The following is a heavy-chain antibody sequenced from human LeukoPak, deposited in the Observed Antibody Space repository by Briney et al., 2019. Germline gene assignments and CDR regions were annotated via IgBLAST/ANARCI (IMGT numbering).Heavy chain of an antibody. CDR2: IRYDGSNK. D-gene: IGHD3-22*01. CDR3: VRYYYDSSGYYYGSH. J-gene: IGHJ4*02. Sequence: GGSLRLSCAASGFTVSSNYMSWVRQAPGKGLEWVAFIRYDGSNKYYADSVKGRFTISRDNSKNTLYLQMNSLRAEDTAVYYCVRYYYDSSGYYYGSHWGQGTLVTVSS. V-gene: IGHV3-30*02. CDR1: GFTVSSNY.